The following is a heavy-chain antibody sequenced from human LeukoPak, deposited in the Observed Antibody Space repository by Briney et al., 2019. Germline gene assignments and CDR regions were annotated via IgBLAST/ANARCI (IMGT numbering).Heavy chain of an antibody. J-gene: IGHJ4*02. CDR1: GGTFSSYA. D-gene: IGHD1-26*01. Sequence: SVKVSCKASGGTFSSYAISWVRQAPGQGLEWMGGIIPILGTANYAQKFQGRVTITADESTSTAYMELSSLRSEDTAVYYCARGIVGATIGYFDYWGQGTLVTVSS. V-gene: IGHV1-69*13. CDR2: IIPILGTA. CDR3: ARGIVGATIGYFDY.